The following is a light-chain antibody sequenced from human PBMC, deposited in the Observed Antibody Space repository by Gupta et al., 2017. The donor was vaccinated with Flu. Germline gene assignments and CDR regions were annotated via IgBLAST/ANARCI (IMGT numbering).Light chain of an antibody. CDR1: SPNSGSNY. V-gene: IGLV1-47*01. Sequence: VLTQPPSASGSPGQRVPISCSGSSPNSGSNYVYWYQQLPGTAPKLLIYRDNQRPSGVPDRFSGSKSGTSASLAISGLRSEDEADYYCASWADSLNGRVFGGGTKLTVL. CDR3: ASWADSLNGRV. J-gene: IGLJ3*02. CDR2: RDN.